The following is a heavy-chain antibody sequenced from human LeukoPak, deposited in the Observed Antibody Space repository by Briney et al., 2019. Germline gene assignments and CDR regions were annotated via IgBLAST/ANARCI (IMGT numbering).Heavy chain of an antibody. J-gene: IGHJ6*03. V-gene: IGHV4-34*01. Sequence: SETLSLTCAVYGGSFSGYYWSWIRQPPGKGLEWIGEINHSGSTNYDPSLKSRVTISVDTSKNQFSLKLSSVTAADTAVYYCARARAIWSGYYGYYYYYMDVWGKGTTVTVSS. CDR2: INHSGST. CDR1: GGSFSGYY. D-gene: IGHD3-3*01. CDR3: ARARAIWSGYYGYYYYYMDV.